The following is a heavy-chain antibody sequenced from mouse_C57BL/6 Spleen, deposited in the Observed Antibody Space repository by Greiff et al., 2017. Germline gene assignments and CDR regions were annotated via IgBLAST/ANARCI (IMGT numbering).Heavy chain of an antibody. CDR2: IYPGDGDT. CDR1: GYAFSSYW. CDR3: ARPCDGYYAMDY. Sequence: QVQLQQSGAELVKPGASVKISCKASGYAFSSYWMNWVQQRPGKGLEWIGQIYPGDGDTNYNGKFKGKATLTADKSSSTAYMQLSSLTSEDSAVYFCARPCDGYYAMDYWGQGTSVTVFS. D-gene: IGHD2-13*01. J-gene: IGHJ4*01. V-gene: IGHV1-80*01.